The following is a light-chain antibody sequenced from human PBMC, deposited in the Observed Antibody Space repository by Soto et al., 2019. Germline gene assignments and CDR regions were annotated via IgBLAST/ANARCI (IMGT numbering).Light chain of an antibody. J-gene: IGLJ3*02. V-gene: IGLV1-40*01. CDR2: GNS. Sequence: QSVLTQPPSVSGAPGQRVTISCTGSSSNIGAGYDVHWYQQLPGTAPKLLIYGNSNRPSGVPDRFSGSKSGTSASLAITGLQAEDESDYYCQSYDSRLRGWVFGVGTKLTVL. CDR3: QSYDSRLRGWV. CDR1: SSNIGAGYD.